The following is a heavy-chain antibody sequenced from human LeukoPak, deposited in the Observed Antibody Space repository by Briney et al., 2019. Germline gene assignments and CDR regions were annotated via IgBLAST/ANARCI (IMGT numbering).Heavy chain of an antibody. D-gene: IGHD3/OR15-3a*01. CDR3: ARGRRTGYYLLGRSFDP. CDR2: INHSGST. CDR1: GGSFSGYY. V-gene: IGHV4-34*01. Sequence: PSETLSLTCAVYGGSFSGYYWSWIRQPPGKGLEWIGEINHSGSTNYNPSLKSRVTISVDTSKNQFSLKLSSVTAADTAVYYCARGRRTGYYLLGRSFDPWGQGTLVTVSS. J-gene: IGHJ5*02.